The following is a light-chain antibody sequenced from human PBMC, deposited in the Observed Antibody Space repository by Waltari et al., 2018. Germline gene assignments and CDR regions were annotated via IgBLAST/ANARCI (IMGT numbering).Light chain of an antibody. Sequence: EIVVTQSPATLSVSPGERATLYCRASQSIGDNLAWYQQKPGQAPKLLIFSASARLPGIPDRFSGSGSGGQFTLTISSLQSEDFAVYYCQQCYDWPPYTFGQGTKLEI. CDR2: SAS. CDR1: QSIGDN. V-gene: IGKV3-15*01. CDR3: QQCYDWPPYT. J-gene: IGKJ2*01.